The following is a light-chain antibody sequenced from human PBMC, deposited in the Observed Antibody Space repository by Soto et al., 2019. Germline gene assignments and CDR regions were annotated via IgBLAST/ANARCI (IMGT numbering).Light chain of an antibody. J-gene: IGKJ1*01. CDR1: QSVFSW. V-gene: IGKV1-5*01. CDR2: DAS. CDR3: QQYNSFSWS. Sequence: DLPMTQSPSTLSASVGDRVTITCRASQSVFSWLAWYQQKPGKAPKLLIYDASTLEGGVPSRFRGSGSGTEFTLTIGGLQPDDFATYHCQQYNSFSWSFGQGTKVEVK.